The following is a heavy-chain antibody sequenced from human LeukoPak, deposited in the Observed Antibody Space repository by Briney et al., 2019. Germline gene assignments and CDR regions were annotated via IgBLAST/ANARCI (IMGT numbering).Heavy chain of an antibody. CDR2: IYTSGSA. CDR3: ARSPDSTGYPYYFDY. CDR1: GGSISTYY. V-gene: IGHV4-4*07. J-gene: IGHJ4*02. D-gene: IGHD3-22*01. Sequence: PSETLSLTCSVSGGSISTYYWSWIRQPAGKGLEWIGRIYTSGSANYNPSLKSRATMSVDTSKNQFSLKLTSVTAADTAVFYCARSPDSTGYPYYFDYWGRGTLVTVSS.